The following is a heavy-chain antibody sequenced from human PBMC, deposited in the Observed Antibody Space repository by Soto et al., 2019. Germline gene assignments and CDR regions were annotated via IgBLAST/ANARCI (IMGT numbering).Heavy chain of an antibody. CDR1: GFTFSSYA. J-gene: IGHJ6*04. CDR3: AKDRTTSTSFGVVIIVDV. Sequence: PGGSLRLSCAASGFTFSSYAMSWVRQAPGKGLEWVSAISGSGGSTYYADSVKGRFTISRDNSKNTLYLQMNSLRTEDTAVYYCAKDRTTSTSFGVVIIVDVWGKGTTVTVSS. CDR2: ISGSGGST. V-gene: IGHV3-23*01. D-gene: IGHD3-3*01.